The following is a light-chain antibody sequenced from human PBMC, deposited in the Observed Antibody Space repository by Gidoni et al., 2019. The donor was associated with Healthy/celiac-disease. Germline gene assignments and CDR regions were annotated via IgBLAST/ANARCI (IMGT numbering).Light chain of an antibody. J-gene: IGKJ4*01. V-gene: IGKV3-11*01. CDR3: QQRSNWPHST. CDR2: DAS. CDR1: QSVSSY. Sequence: EIVLTQSPATLSLSPGERATLSCRASQSVSSYLAWYQQKPGQAPRLLIYDASNRATGIPARFSGSGSGTDFTLTISSLEPEDFAVYYCQQRSNWPHSTFXGXTKVEIK.